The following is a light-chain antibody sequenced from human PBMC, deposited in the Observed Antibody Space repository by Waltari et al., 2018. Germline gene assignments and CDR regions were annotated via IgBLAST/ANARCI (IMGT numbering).Light chain of an antibody. CDR2: DAS. CDR3: QQYNNWPPLT. CDR1: QSTSRH. Sequence: EVVLTQTPATLSLSPGERVTLSCRASQSTSRHVAWYHQKSGQAPRLLIFDASARATGIPARFSGSGSGTEFTLTISSLQSEDVGVYYCQQYNNWPPLTFGGGTKVEIK. V-gene: IGKV3D-15*01. J-gene: IGKJ4*01.